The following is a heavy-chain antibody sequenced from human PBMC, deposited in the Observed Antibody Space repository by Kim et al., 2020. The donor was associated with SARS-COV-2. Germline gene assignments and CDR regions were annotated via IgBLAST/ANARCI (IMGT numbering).Heavy chain of an antibody. CDR3: ARYHFDTRGFRGLDV. D-gene: IGHD3-22*01. Sequence: SETLSLTCAVYGGSFSGYSWTWIRQPPGKGLEWVGGINHGGGTNYNPSLMSRGTISVDMSKNQFSLKLTSVTAADTAVDYCARYHFDTRGFRGLDVWGQGTTVTVSS. J-gene: IGHJ6*02. CDR2: INHGGGT. CDR1: GGSFSGYS. V-gene: IGHV4-34*01.